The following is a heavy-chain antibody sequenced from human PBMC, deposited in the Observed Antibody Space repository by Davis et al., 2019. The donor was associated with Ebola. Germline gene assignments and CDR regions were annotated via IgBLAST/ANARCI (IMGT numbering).Heavy chain of an antibody. V-gene: IGHV4-4*07. D-gene: IGHD6-19*01. CDR2: IYTSGST. Sequence: PSETLSLTCTVSGGSISSYYWSWIRQPAGKGLEWIGRIYTSGSTNYNPSLKSRVTMSVDTSKNQFSLKLSSVTAADTAVYYCARDVVRSSGWYYYYYMDVWGKGTTVTVSS. J-gene: IGHJ6*03. CDR1: GGSISSYY. CDR3: ARDVVRSSGWYYYYYMDV.